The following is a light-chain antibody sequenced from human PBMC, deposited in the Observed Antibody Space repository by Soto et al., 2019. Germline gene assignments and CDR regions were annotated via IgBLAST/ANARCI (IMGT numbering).Light chain of an antibody. CDR1: QSLSSY. Sequence: EIGMSQSPATLSMSPGERATLSCRASQSLSSYLAWYQQKPGQAPRLLIYGASTRATGIPARFSGSGSGTEFTLTISRLQSEDVAVYYCQQYNNWPLTFGGGTKVDIK. CDR2: GAS. J-gene: IGKJ4*01. V-gene: IGKV3-15*01. CDR3: QQYNNWPLT.